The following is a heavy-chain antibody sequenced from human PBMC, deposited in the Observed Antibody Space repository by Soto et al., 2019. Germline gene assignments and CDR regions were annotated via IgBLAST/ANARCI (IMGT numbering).Heavy chain of an antibody. V-gene: IGHV3-30*18. Sequence: QVQLVESGGGVVQPGTSLRLSCAASGFTSSSFVIHWVRQAPGKGLEWLAVISSDGNNQSYADSVKGRFTISRDNSKKTLYLQVNSLRAEDTAVYFCAKERRVLDAFDIWGQGTMVTVS. CDR1: GFTSSSFV. J-gene: IGHJ3*02. CDR2: ISSDGNNQ. CDR3: AKERRVLDAFDI.